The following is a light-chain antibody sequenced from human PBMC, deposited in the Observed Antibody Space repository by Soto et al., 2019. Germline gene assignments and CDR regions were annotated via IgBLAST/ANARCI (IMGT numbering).Light chain of an antibody. CDR1: RTIGDW. Sequence: DIQMTQSPSTLPASVGDRVTITCRASRTIGDWLAWYQQKPGKVPKLLIYKASTLETGVPSRFSGSGSGAEFTLTISSLQPDDFATDYCQQSNFYWTFGQGTKVEMK. CDR3: QQSNFYWT. J-gene: IGKJ1*01. CDR2: KAS. V-gene: IGKV1-5*03.